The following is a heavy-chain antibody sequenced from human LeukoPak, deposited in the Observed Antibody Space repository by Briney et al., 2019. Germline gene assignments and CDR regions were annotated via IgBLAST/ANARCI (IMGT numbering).Heavy chain of an antibody. V-gene: IGHV3-23*01. CDR1: GFTFSSYA. Sequence: PGGPLRLSCAASGFTFSSYAMSWVRQAPGKGLEWVSGISGSGGSTYYADSVKGRFTISRDNSKNTLYLHMKSLRAEDTAVYYCAKHRGYSYGNYYDMHVWGQGTTVSVSS. CDR2: ISGSGGST. CDR3: AKHRGYSYGNYYDMHV. J-gene: IGHJ6*02. D-gene: IGHD5-18*01.